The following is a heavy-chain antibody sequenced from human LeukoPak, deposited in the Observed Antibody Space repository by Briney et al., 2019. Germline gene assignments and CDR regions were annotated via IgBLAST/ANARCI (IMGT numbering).Heavy chain of an antibody. Sequence: GGSLRLSCAASGFTFSSYWMSWVRQAPGKGLEWVANIKQDASEKYYVDSVKGRFTISRDNAKNSLYLQMNSLRAEDTAVYYCARDSYYDSSQNFDYWGQGTLVTVPS. D-gene: IGHD3-22*01. CDR1: GFTFSSYW. CDR2: IKQDASEK. J-gene: IGHJ4*02. V-gene: IGHV3-7*01. CDR3: ARDSYYDSSQNFDY.